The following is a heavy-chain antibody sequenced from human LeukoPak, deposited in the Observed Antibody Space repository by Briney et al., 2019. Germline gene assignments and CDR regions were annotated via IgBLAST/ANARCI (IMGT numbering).Heavy chain of an antibody. V-gene: IGHV4-59*01. D-gene: IGHD5-12*01. Sequence: SETLSLTCTVSGGSISSYYWSWLRQPQGKGLEWIGYIYYSGSTNYNPSLKSRVTISVDTSKNQFSLKLSSVTAADTAVYYCARAGWLRSENWFDPWGQGTLVTVSS. J-gene: IGHJ5*02. CDR3: ARAGWLRSENWFDP. CDR1: GGSISSYY. CDR2: IYYSGST.